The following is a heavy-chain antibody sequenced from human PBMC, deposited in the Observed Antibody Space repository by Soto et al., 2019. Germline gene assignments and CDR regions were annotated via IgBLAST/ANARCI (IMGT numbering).Heavy chain of an antibody. Sequence: QLQLQESGPGLVKPSETLSLTCTVSGGSISSSSYYWGWIRQPPGKGLEWIGSIYYSGSTYYNPSLKSRVTISVDTSKNQFSLKLSSVTAADTAVYYCASYYDFWSDYYFDYWGQGTLVTVSS. D-gene: IGHD3-3*01. J-gene: IGHJ4*02. V-gene: IGHV4-39*01. CDR3: ASYYDFWSDYYFDY. CDR2: IYYSGST. CDR1: GGSISSSSYY.